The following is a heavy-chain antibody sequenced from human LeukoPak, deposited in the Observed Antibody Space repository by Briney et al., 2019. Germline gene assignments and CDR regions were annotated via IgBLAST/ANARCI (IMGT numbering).Heavy chain of an antibody. D-gene: IGHD4-11*01. J-gene: IGHJ3*02. V-gene: IGHV3-23*01. CDR3: AKDLRKWSNYLGLDAFDI. CDR1: GFTFSSYW. Sequence: PGVSLRLSCAASGFTFSSYWMHWVRQAPGKGLVWVSAISGSGGSTYYADSVKGRFTISRDNSKNTLYLQMNSLRAEDTAVYYCAKDLRKWSNYLGLDAFDIWGQGTMVTVSS. CDR2: ISGSGGST.